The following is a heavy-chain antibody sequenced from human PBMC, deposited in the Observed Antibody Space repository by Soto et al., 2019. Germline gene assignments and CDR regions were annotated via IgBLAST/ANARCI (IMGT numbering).Heavy chain of an antibody. J-gene: IGHJ6*02. CDR1: GFTFTSSA. Sequence: SVKVSCKASGFTFTSSAVHWVRQARGQRLEWIGWIVVGSGNTNYAQKFQERVTITRDMSTSTAYMELSSLRSEDTAVYYCAAEDYYGSGSHSPYYYYYYGMDVWGQGTTVTVSS. D-gene: IGHD3-10*01. CDR3: AAEDYYGSGSHSPYYYYYYGMDV. V-gene: IGHV1-58*01. CDR2: IVVGSGNT.